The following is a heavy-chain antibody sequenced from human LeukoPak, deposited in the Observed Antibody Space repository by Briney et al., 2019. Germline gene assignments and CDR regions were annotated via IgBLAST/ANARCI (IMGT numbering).Heavy chain of an antibody. CDR3: ARSLGYCGGSCYFHY. D-gene: IGHD2-15*01. CDR2: IYYSGST. J-gene: IGHJ4*02. Sequence: SETLSLTCTVSGGSISSSSYYWGWIRQPPGKGLEWIGSIYYSGSTYYNPSLKSRVTISVDTSKNQFSLKLSSVTAADTAVYYCARSLGYCGGSCYFHYWGQGTLVTVSS. CDR1: GGSISSSSYY. V-gene: IGHV4-39*07.